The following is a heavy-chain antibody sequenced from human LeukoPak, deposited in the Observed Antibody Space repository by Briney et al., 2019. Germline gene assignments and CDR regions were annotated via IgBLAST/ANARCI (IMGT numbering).Heavy chain of an antibody. J-gene: IGHJ4*02. CDR2: ISGSGDTT. CDR3: ARRLYSSGWFLDY. V-gene: IGHV3-23*01. Sequence: PGGSLRLSCAASGFTLRSYALIRVRQAPGKGLEWVSGISGSGDTTQYADSVKGRFSISRDNSKNTLYLQMNSLRGEDTAMYFCARRLYSSGWFLDYWGQGSLVTVSS. CDR1: GFTLRSYA. D-gene: IGHD6-19*01.